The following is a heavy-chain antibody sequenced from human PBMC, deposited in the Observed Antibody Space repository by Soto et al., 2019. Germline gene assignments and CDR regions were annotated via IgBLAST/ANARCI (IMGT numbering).Heavy chain of an antibody. V-gene: IGHV4-34*01. CDR3: ARGGPYYDFWSGYSGYYYYGMDV. Sequence: SETLSLTCAVYGGSFSGYYWSWIRQPPGKGLEWIGEINHSGSTNYNPSLKSRVTISVDTSKNQFSLKLSSVTAADTAVYYCARGGPYYDFWSGYSGYYYYGMDVWGQGTTVTV. D-gene: IGHD3-3*01. CDR1: GGSFSGYY. J-gene: IGHJ6*02. CDR2: INHSGST.